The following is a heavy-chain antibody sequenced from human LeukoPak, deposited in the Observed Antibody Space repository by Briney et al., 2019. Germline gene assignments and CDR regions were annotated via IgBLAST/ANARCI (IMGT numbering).Heavy chain of an antibody. J-gene: IGHJ4*02. CDR2: IYHTGST. D-gene: IGHD3-10*01. Sequence: SETLSLTCIVSGDSFNYNAYYWGWIRQPPGKGLEWIGSIYHTGSTYYTPSLSSRVTMSLDTSTNQFSLRLSSVTAADTAVYYCARLRGGRSTMLRGVNLGYWGQGILVTVSS. V-gene: IGHV4-39*01. CDR1: GDSFNYNAYY. CDR3: ARLRGGRSTMLRGVNLGY.